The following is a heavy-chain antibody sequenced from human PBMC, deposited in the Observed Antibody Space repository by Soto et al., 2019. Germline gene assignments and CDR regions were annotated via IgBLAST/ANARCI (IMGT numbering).Heavy chain of an antibody. D-gene: IGHD6-19*01. Sequence: EVQLLESGGGLVQPGGSLRLSCAASGFTFSTYAMAWVRQAPGKGLEWVSAITSGGNTYYADSVKGRFTISRDDSKSTLALHMISLRAVDTAVYYCAKHSSGWSFESWGQGTLVTVSS. J-gene: IGHJ4*02. CDR2: ITSGGNT. CDR3: AKHSSGWSFES. V-gene: IGHV3-23*01. CDR1: GFTFSTYA.